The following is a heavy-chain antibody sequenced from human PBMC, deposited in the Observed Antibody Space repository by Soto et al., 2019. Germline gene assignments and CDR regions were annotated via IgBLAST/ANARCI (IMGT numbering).Heavy chain of an antibody. V-gene: IGHV4-31*03. CDR1: GGSISSGGYY. D-gene: IGHD2-15*01. J-gene: IGHJ5*02. Sequence: QVQLQESGPGLVKPSQTLSLTCTVSGGSISSGGYYWSWIRQHPGKGLEWIGYIYYSGSTYYNPSLKSRVTKSVDTSKNQFSLKLSYVTAADTEVYYCARALDCSGGSCYSVGGLRFDPWGQGTLVTVSS. CDR3: ARALDCSGGSCYSVGGLRFDP. CDR2: IYYSGST.